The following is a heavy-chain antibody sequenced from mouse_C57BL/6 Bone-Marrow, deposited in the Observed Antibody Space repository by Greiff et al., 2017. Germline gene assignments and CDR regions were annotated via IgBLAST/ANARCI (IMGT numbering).Heavy chain of an antibody. V-gene: IGHV2-2*01. J-gene: IGHJ2*01. CDR1: GFSLTSYG. CDR2: IWSGGST. D-gene: IGHD2-3*01. Sequence: VHLVESGPGLVQPSQSLSITCTVSGFSLTSYGVHWVRQSPGKGLEWLGVIWSGGSTDYNAAFISRLSISKDNSKSQVFFKMNSLQADDTAIYYCASYDGTTGDYWGQGTTLTVSS. CDR3: ASYDGTTGDY.